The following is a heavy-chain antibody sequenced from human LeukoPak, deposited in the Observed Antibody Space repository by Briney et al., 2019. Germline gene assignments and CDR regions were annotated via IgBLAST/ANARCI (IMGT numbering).Heavy chain of an antibody. Sequence: ASVKVSCKASGYTFTGYYMHWVRQAPGQGLEWMGWINPNSGGTNYAQKFQGRVTMTRDTSISTAYMELSRLRSDDTAVYYCAREYYDFWSGYYRDNWFDPWGQGTLVTVSS. D-gene: IGHD3-3*01. CDR1: GYTFTGYY. CDR2: INPNSGGT. CDR3: AREYYDFWSGYYRDNWFDP. J-gene: IGHJ5*02. V-gene: IGHV1-2*02.